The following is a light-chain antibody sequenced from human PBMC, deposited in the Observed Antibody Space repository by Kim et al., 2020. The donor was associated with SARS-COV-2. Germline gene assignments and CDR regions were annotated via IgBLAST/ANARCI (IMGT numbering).Light chain of an antibody. Sequence: ASVGDRVTITCRASQGISRYLAWYQQKPEKAPKLLIYAASNLQSGVPSRFSGSGSGTEFTLTISSLQPEDFATYYCQKLNSYPCTFGGGTKVDIK. V-gene: IGKV1-9*01. CDR2: AAS. CDR3: QKLNSYPCT. CDR1: QGISRY. J-gene: IGKJ4*01.